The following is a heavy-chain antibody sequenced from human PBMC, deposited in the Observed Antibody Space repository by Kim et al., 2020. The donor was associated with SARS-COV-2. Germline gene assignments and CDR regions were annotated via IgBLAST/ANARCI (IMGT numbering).Heavy chain of an antibody. CDR2: IYYSGST. V-gene: IGHV4-39*01. CDR1: GGSISSSSYY. Sequence: SETLSLTCTVSGGSISSSSYYWGWIRQPPGKGLEWIGSIYYSGSTYYNPSLKSRVTISVDTSKNQFSLKLSSVTAADTAVYYCARKKPDYYGSGSYPYYFDYWGQGTLVTVSS. J-gene: IGHJ4*02. D-gene: IGHD3-10*01. CDR3: ARKKPDYYGSGSYPYYFDY.